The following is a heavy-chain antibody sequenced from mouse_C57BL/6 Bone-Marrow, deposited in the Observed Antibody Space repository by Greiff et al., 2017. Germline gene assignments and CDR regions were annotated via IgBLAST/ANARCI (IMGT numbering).Heavy chain of an antibody. CDR2: IDPSDSET. D-gene: IGHD1-1*01. CDR3: ARGYGSSCFAY. J-gene: IGHJ3*01. CDR1: GYTFTSYW. V-gene: IGHV1-52*01. Sequence: VQLQQPGAELVRPGSSVKLSCKASGYTFTSYWMHWVKQRPIQGLEWIGNIDPSDSETHYNQKFKDKATLTVDKSSSTAYMQLSSLTSEDSAVYYCARGYGSSCFAYWGQGTLVTVSA.